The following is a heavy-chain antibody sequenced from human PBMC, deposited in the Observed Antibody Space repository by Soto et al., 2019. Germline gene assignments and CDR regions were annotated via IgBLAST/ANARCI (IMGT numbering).Heavy chain of an antibody. V-gene: IGHV3-66*01. CDR3: ARGLRYFDWFP. Sequence: TGGSLRLSCAASGFTFSSYAMSWVRQAPGKGLEWVSVIYSGGSTYYADSVKGRFTISRDNSKSTLYLQMNSLRAEDTAVYYCARGLRYFDWFPWGQGTLVTV. CDR1: GFTFSSYA. CDR2: IYSGGST. D-gene: IGHD3-9*01. J-gene: IGHJ5*02.